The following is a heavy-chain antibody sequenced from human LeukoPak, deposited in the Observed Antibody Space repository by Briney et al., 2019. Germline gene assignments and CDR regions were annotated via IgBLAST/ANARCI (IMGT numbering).Heavy chain of an antibody. CDR3: ASRGYGGNSFDN. CDR2: ISGSHDNT. CDR1: GYTFTGYG. D-gene: IGHD4-23*01. J-gene: IGHJ4*02. V-gene: IGHV1-18*01. Sequence: ASVKVSCKASGYTFTGYGFTWVRQAPGQGLEWMGWISGSHDNTNYAQKFQGRVTMTTDTSTTTAYMELRSLGSDDTAVYYCASRGYGGNSFDNWGQGTLVTVSS.